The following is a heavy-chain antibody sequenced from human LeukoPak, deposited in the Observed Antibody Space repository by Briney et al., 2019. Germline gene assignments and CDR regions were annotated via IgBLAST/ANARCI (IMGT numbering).Heavy chain of an antibody. CDR3: ARVAMRYSRYNWFDP. J-gene: IGHJ5*02. CDR2: IIPIFGTA. V-gene: IGHV1-69*06. CDR1: GGTFSSYA. D-gene: IGHD2-2*01. Sequence: SVKVSCKASGGTFSSYAISRVRQAPGQGLEWMGGIIPIFGTANYAQKFQGRVTITADKSTSTAYMELSSLRSEDTAVYYCARVAMRYSRYNWFDPWGQGTLVTVSS.